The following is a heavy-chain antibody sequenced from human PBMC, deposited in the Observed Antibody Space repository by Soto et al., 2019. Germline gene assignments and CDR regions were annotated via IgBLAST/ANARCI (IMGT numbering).Heavy chain of an antibody. J-gene: IGHJ4*02. CDR2: ISYDGGNK. D-gene: IGHD3-22*01. Sequence: SLRLSCAASGFTFSNYDIHWVRQAPGKGLVWVAGISYDGGNKYYSGSVKGRFTISRDESKNTVYLQMSSLRVEDTAEYFCAKDFYHDTSGYYLDHWGQGTLVTVS. V-gene: IGHV3-30*18. CDR1: GFTFSNYD. CDR3: AKDFYHDTSGYYLDH.